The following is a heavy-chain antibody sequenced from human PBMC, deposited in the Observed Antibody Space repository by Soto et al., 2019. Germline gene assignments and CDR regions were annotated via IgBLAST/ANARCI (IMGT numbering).Heavy chain of an antibody. D-gene: IGHD1-26*01. CDR3: AKDLVSFVGATVSE. V-gene: IGHV3-23*01. J-gene: IGHJ4*02. CDR2: ISGSGGST. Sequence: EVQLLESGGGLVQPGGSLRLSCVASGFTFSSYAMSWVRQAPGKGLEWVSAISGSGGSTYYADSVKGRFTISRDNSKNTLYLQMNSLRAEVTAVYYCAKDLVSFVGATVSEWGQGTLVTVSS. CDR1: GFTFSSYA.